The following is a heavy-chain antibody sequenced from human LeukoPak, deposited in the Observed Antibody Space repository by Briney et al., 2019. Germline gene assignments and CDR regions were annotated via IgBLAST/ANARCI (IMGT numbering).Heavy chain of an antibody. CDR3: ARVYDFWSGYLRYFDY. CDR1: GYTFTGYY. J-gene: IGHJ4*02. V-gene: IGHV1-2*02. Sequence: ASVKVSCKASGYTFTGYYMHWVRQAPGQGLEWMGWINPNSGGTNYAQKFQRRVTMTRGTSISTAYMELSRLRSDDTAVYYCARVYDFWSGYLRYFDYWGQGTLVTVSS. D-gene: IGHD3-3*01. CDR2: INPNSGGT.